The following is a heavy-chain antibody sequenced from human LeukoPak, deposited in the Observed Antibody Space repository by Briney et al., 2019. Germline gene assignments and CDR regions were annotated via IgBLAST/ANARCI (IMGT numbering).Heavy chain of an antibody. CDR3: AKDATYSSSWYKRPPEYFQH. CDR1: GFTFSSYA. D-gene: IGHD6-13*01. CDR2: ISGSGGST. V-gene: IGHV3-23*01. Sequence: GGSLRLSCAASGFTFSSYAMSWVRQAPGKGLGWVSAISGSGGSTYYADSVKGRFTISRDNSKNTLYLQMNSLRAEDTAVYYCAKDATYSSSWYKRPPEYFQHWGQGTLVTVSS. J-gene: IGHJ1*01.